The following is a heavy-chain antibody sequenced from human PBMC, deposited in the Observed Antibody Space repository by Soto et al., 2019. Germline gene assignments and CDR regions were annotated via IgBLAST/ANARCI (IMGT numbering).Heavy chain of an antibody. CDR1: GFIFSSYA. D-gene: IGHD2-2*01. CDR3: AKSISSTSLFES. J-gene: IGHJ5*01. V-gene: IGHV3-23*01. CDR2: ISDNGGRT. Sequence: PGGSLRLSCAASGFIFSSYAMNWVRQAPGKGLECVSSISDNGGRTYYADSVKGRFTISRDNPKNTLYLQMNSLRAEDTAVYYCAKSISSTSLFESWGQGTLVTVSS.